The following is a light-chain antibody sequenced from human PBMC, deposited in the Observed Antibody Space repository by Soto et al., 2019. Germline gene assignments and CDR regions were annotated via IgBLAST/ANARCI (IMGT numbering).Light chain of an antibody. V-gene: IGKV4-1*01. J-gene: IGKJ3*01. CDR2: WGS. CDR1: QSVFSSSSKRNF. Sequence: DIEVTQSPASLVLSLGEKATINCKSSQSVFSSSSKRNFFAWYQHKPGRSPTLLISWGSTRHSGVPERFSGSESGTDFNFTIDNLQAVDVAVYYCQQYYKAPLTFGRGTKVEI. CDR3: QQYYKAPLT.